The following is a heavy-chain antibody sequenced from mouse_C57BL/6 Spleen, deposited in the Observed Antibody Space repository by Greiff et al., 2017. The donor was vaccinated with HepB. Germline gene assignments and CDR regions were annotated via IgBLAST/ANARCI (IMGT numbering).Heavy chain of an antibody. CDR1: GYTFTSYW. CDR3: ARGVRGDYAMDY. J-gene: IGHJ4*01. D-gene: IGHD5-1*01. Sequence: QVHVKQPGAELVRPGSSVKLSCKASGYTFTSYWMHWVKQRPIQGLEWIGNIDPSDSETHYNQKFKDKATLTVDKSSSTAYMQLSSLTSEDSAVYYCARGVRGDYAMDYWGQGTSVTVSS. CDR2: IDPSDSET. V-gene: IGHV1-52*01.